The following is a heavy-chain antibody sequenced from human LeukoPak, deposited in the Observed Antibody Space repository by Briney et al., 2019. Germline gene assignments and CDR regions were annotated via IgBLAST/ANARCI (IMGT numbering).Heavy chain of an antibody. D-gene: IGHD3-10*01. CDR2: IYYSGST. V-gene: IGHV4-39*01. CDR1: GGSISSSSYY. J-gene: IGHJ4*02. CDR3: ARHPTVTGSGSYIDY. Sequence: SETLSLTCTVSGGSISSSSYYWGWIRQPPGKGLEWIGSIYYSGSTYYNPSLKSRVTISVDTSKNQFSLKLSSVTAADTAVYYCARHPTVTGSGSYIDYWGQGTLVTVSS.